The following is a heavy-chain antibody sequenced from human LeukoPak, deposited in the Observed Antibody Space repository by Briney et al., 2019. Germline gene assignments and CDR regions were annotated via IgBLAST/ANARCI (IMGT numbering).Heavy chain of an antibody. Sequence: SETLSLTCAVYGGSFSGYYWSWICQPPGKGLEWIGEINHSGSTNYNPSLKSRVTISVDTSKNQFSLKLSSVTAADTAVYYCARRARGYGSGSYYKSGVDVWGKGTTVTISS. V-gene: IGHV4-34*01. CDR1: GGSFSGYY. CDR2: INHSGST. J-gene: IGHJ6*04. CDR3: ARRARGYGSGSYYKSGVDV. D-gene: IGHD3-10*01.